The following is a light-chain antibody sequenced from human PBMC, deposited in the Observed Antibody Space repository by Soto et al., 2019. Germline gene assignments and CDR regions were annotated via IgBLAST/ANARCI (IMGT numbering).Light chain of an antibody. CDR2: ANT. V-gene: IGLV1-40*01. J-gene: IGLJ1*01. CDR3: CSYVGARTHV. Sequence: QSLLPHPPSVSRAPRHRVTISCTGSSSNIGADYDVHWYQQLPVTAPKLLIYANTNRPSGVPGRFSGSKSGTSASLAITGLKDEDEADYYCCSYVGARTHVFGTGTKVTVL. CDR1: SSNIGADYD.